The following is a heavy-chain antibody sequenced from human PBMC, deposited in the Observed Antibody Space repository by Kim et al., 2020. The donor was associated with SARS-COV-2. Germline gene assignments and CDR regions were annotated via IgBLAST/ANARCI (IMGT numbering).Heavy chain of an antibody. J-gene: IGHJ4*02. V-gene: IGHV1-24*01. CDR2: FDPEDGKT. CDR3: TTEGTINLVRDLAVTSGTFHT. D-gene: IGHD3-10*01. Sequence: ASVKVSCKVSGDTLSELSMHWVRQAPGKGLEWMGGFDPEDGKTIYAQQFQARVTMTEDSSSDTAFLQVHSLRSDDTAVYYCTTEGTINLVRDLAVTSGTFHTWGQGALVTVS. CDR1: GDTLSELS.